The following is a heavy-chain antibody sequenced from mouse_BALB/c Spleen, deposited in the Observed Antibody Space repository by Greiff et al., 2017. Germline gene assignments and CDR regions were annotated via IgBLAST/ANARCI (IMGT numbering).Heavy chain of an antibody. J-gene: IGHJ3*01. CDR1: GFTFSDYY. D-gene: IGHD3-2*02. V-gene: IGHV5-4*02. Sequence: EVQLVESGGGLVKPGGSLKLSCAASGFTFSDYYMYWVRQTPEKRLEWVATISDGGSYTYYPDSVKGRFTISRDNAKNNLYLQMSSLKSEDTAMYYCARDQDGFAYWGQGTLVTVSA. CDR3: ARDQDGFAY. CDR2: ISDGGSYT.